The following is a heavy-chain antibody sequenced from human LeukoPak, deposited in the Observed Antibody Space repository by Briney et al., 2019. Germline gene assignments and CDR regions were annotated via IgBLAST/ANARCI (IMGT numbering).Heavy chain of an antibody. CDR3: ARESAVAGYFDY. Sequence: GGSLRLSCAASGFTFGSYAMHWVRQAPGKGLEWVAVISYDGSNKYYADSVKGRFTISRDNSKNTLYLQMNSLRAEDTAVYYCARESAVAGYFDYWGQGTLVTVSS. CDR1: GFTFGSYA. D-gene: IGHD6-19*01. J-gene: IGHJ4*02. CDR2: ISYDGSNK. V-gene: IGHV3-30-3*01.